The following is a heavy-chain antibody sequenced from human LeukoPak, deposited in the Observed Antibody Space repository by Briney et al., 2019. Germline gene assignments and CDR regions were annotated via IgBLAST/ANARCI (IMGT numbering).Heavy chain of an antibody. J-gene: IGHJ4*02. CDR3: ARGSSGYYYG. CDR2: TYRSGST. CDR1: GGSITSYY. Sequence: SETLSLTCTLPGGSITSYYWSWIPQPAGKGLEWIGRTYRSGSTNYNPSLKSRVTMSLDTSKNQVSLKLTSVTAADTAVYYCARGSSGYYYGWGQGTLVTVSS. D-gene: IGHD3-22*01. V-gene: IGHV4-4*07.